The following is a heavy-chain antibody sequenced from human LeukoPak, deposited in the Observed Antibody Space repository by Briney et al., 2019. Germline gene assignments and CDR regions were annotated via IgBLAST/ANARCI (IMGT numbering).Heavy chain of an antibody. J-gene: IGHJ4*02. CDR1: GFTFSDYY. CDR3: AKDMAAYYYASGNIDY. Sequence: GGSLRLSCAASGFTFSDYYMSWIRQAPGKGLEWVSYISSSGSTIYYADSVKGRFTISRDNAKNSLYLQMNSLRAEDTALYYCAKDMAAYYYASGNIDYWGQGTLVTVSS. CDR2: ISSSGSTI. V-gene: IGHV3-11*01. D-gene: IGHD3-10*01.